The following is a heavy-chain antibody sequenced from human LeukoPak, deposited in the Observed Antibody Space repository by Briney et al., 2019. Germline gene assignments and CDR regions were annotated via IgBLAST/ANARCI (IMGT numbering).Heavy chain of an antibody. Sequence: PSETLSLTCTVSGGSISSSDYFWAWIRQPPGKGLEWIGSFSYGGNTYYNPSLRSRVTMSVDTSKNQFSLKLSSVTAADTAVYYCASRALRITIFGVVTGLGTNWFDPWGQGTLVTVSS. CDR1: GGSISSSDYF. CDR3: ASRALRITIFGVVTGLGTNWFDP. V-gene: IGHV4-39*01. D-gene: IGHD3-3*01. CDR2: FSYGGNT. J-gene: IGHJ5*02.